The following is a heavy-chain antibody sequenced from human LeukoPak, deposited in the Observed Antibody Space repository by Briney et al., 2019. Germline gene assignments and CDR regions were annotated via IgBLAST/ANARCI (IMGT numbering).Heavy chain of an antibody. CDR1: GFTFSSYA. CDR3: ARETWIEGGIDY. CDR2: ISYDGSNK. D-gene: IGHD5-12*01. V-gene: IGHV3-30-3*01. Sequence: PGGSLRLSCAASGFTFSSYAMHWVRQAPGKGLEWVAVISYDGSNKYYADSVKGRFTISRDNSKNTLYLQMNSLRAEDTAVYYCARETWIEGGIDYWGQGTLVTVSS. J-gene: IGHJ4*02.